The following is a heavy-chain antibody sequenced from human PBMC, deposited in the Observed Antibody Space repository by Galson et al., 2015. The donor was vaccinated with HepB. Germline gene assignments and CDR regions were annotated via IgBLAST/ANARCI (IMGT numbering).Heavy chain of an antibody. Sequence: SLRLSCAASGFIFSDHYMDWVRQAPGKGLEWVGRTRNKANSYTTEYAASVRGRFTISRDDSKNSLHLQMNNLKTEDTAVYYCARDIPDGDYAFWFDHWGQGTLVTVSS. D-gene: IGHD4-17*01. CDR1: GFIFSDHY. V-gene: IGHV3-72*01. CDR3: ARDIPDGDYAFWFDH. J-gene: IGHJ5*02. CDR2: TRNKANSYTT.